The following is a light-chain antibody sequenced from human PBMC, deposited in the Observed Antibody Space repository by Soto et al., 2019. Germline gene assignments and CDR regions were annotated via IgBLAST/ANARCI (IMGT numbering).Light chain of an antibody. CDR3: QQYHDWPPT. Sequence: EIVVTQSPSTLSVAPGERATLSCRASQSVRSNLAWYQQKPGQAPRLLIYGASTRATGIPARFSGSGSGPDFPLTISSLQSADFALYYCQQYHDWPPTFGQGTKVDIK. V-gene: IGKV3-15*01. CDR2: GAS. CDR1: QSVRSN. J-gene: IGKJ1*01.